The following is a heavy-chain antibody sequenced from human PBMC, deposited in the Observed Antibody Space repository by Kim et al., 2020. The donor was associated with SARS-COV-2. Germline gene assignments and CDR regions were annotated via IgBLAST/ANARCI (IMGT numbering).Heavy chain of an antibody. V-gene: IGHV4-39*01. D-gene: IGHD6-13*01. Sequence: SETLSLTCTVSGGSISSSSYYWGWIRQPPGKGLEWIGSIYYSGSTYYNPSLKSRVTISVDTSKNQFSLKLSSVTAADTAVYYCARLETGYSSSWGAFDIWGQGTMVTVSS. CDR1: GGSISSSSYY. CDR3: ARLETGYSSSWGAFDI. CDR2: IYYSGST. J-gene: IGHJ3*02.